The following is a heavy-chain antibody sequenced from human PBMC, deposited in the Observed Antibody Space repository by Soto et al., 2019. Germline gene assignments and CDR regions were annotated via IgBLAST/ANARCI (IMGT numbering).Heavy chain of an antibody. V-gene: IGHV1-18*01. CDR1: GYTFTSYG. CDR2: ISAYNGNT. Sequence: GASVKVSCKASGYTFTSYGISWVRQAPGQGLEWMGWISAYNGNTNYAQKLQGRVTMTTDTSTSTAYMELRSLRSDDTAVYYCARVQWLVGYYGMDVWGQGTTVTVSS. J-gene: IGHJ6*02. CDR3: ARVQWLVGYYGMDV. D-gene: IGHD6-19*01.